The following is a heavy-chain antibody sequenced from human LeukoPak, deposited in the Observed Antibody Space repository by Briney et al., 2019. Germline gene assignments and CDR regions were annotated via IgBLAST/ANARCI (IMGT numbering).Heavy chain of an antibody. V-gene: IGHV1-46*01. J-gene: IGHJ4*02. Sequence: ASVKVSCKASGYTFTSYYMHWVRQAPGQGLEWMGVINPSGGSTSYAQKFQGRVTMTRDTSTSTVYMELSSLRSEDTAVYYCARDPKKVGLLWFGELDDYGGQGTLVTVSA. CDR1: GYTFTSYY. D-gene: IGHD3-10*01. CDR3: ARDPKKVGLLWFGELDDY. CDR2: INPSGGST.